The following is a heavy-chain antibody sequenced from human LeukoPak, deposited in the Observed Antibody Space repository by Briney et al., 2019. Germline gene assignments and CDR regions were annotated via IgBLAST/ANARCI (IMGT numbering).Heavy chain of an antibody. J-gene: IGHJ4*02. CDR2: ISSSSSYI. V-gene: IGHV3-21*01. D-gene: IGHD2-2*01. CDR1: GFTFSSYS. CDR3: ARDMRPDTPRYYFDY. Sequence: GGSLRLSCAASGFTFSSYSMNWVRQAPGKGLEWVSSISSSSSYIYYADSVKGRFTISRDNAKNSLYLQMNSLRAEDTAVYYCARDMRPDTPRYYFDYWGQGTLVTVSS.